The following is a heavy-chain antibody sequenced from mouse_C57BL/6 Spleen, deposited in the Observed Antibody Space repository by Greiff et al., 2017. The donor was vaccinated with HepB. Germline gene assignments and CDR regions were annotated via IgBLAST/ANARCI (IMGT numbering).Heavy chain of an antibody. Sequence: VQLQESGPELVKPGASVKISCKASGYSFTSYYIHWVKQRPGQGLEWIGWIYPGSGNTKYNEKFKGKATLTADTSSSTAYMQLSSLTSEDSAVYYCARSGGNYPHWYFDVWGTGTTVTVSS. CDR1: GYSFTSYY. V-gene: IGHV1-66*01. J-gene: IGHJ1*03. CDR3: ARSGGNYPHWYFDV. D-gene: IGHD2-1*01. CDR2: IYPGSGNT.